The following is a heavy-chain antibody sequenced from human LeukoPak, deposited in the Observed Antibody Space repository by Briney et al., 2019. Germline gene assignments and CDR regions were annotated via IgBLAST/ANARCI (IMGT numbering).Heavy chain of an antibody. J-gene: IGHJ4*02. CDR2: IYYSGST. CDR1: DGSISSGDYY. Sequence: SQTLSLTCTVSDGSISSGDYYWSWIRQPPGKGLEWIGYIYYSGSTYYNPSLKSRVTISVDTSKNQFSLNLNSVTAADTAVYYCARLDGYNWVFDYWGQGTLVTVSS. V-gene: IGHV4-30-4*01. CDR3: ARLDGYNWVFDY. D-gene: IGHD5-24*01.